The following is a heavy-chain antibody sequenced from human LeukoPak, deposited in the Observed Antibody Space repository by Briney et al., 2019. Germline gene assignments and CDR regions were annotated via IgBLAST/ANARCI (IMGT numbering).Heavy chain of an antibody. CDR1: GFTFADYA. CDR3: AKGRDKYQLLSKNWFDP. V-gene: IGHV3-9*01. D-gene: IGHD2-2*01. CDR2: ISWNSGSI. Sequence: GGSLRLSCAASGFTFADYAMHWVRQAPGKGLEWVTGISWNSGSIGYADSVKGRFTISRDNAKNSLYLQMNSLRAEDTALYYCAKGRDKYQLLSKNWFDPWGEGTLVTVSS. J-gene: IGHJ5*02.